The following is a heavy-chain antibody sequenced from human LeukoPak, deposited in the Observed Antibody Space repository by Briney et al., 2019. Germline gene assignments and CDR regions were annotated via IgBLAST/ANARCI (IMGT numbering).Heavy chain of an antibody. D-gene: IGHD5-12*01. Sequence: SETLSLTRTVSGGSTNSYYWSWIRQSPGKGLEWIGYVAYSGSTNYNPSHKSRVTISLDTSKNQFSLKLSSVTAADTAVYYCARTVSGYYFNAWGPGTLVTVSS. J-gene: IGHJ5*02. CDR2: VAYSGST. V-gene: IGHV4-59*01. CDR1: GGSTNSYY. CDR3: ARTVSGYYFNA.